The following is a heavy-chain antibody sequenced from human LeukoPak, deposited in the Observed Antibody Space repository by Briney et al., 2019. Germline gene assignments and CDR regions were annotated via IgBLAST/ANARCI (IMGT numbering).Heavy chain of an antibody. CDR2: IYSGGSA. V-gene: IGHV3-66*01. D-gene: IGHD5-24*01. CDR3: ARAGDHYYGLDV. Sequence: SGGSLRLSCAASDXTVSTNYMTWVRQAPGKGLEWVSIIYSGGSAFYADSVWGRFTISRDNSKKTLYLQMNRLRADDTAVYYCARAGDHYYGLDVWGQGTTVTVSS. J-gene: IGHJ6*02. CDR1: DXTVSTNY.